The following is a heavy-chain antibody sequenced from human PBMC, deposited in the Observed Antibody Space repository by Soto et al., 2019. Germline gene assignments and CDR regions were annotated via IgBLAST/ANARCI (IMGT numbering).Heavy chain of an antibody. J-gene: IGHJ4*02. CDR3: AATATDPFDY. Sequence: PAETLCLICAVVGGSFSGYDWSWIRQHPGKGLEWTGYIYDSGSTYHNPSLKSRVTISVDTSKNQFSLKLSSVTAADTAVYYCAATATDPFDYWGQGTLVTVSS. D-gene: IGHD2-15*01. CDR2: IYDSGST. V-gene: IGHV4-59*06. CDR1: GGSFSGYD.